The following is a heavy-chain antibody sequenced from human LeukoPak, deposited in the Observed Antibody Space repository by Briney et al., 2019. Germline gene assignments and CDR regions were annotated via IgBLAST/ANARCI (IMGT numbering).Heavy chain of an antibody. D-gene: IGHD6-19*01. Sequence: GASVKVSCKASGYTFTSYAMHWVRQAPGQRLEWMGWTNAGNGNTKYSQKFQGRVTITRDTSASTAYVELSSLRSEDTAVYYCARGDSSGPEAAYWGQGTLVTVSS. CDR2: TNAGNGNT. CDR3: ARGDSSGPEAAY. J-gene: IGHJ4*02. CDR1: GYTFTSYA. V-gene: IGHV1-3*01.